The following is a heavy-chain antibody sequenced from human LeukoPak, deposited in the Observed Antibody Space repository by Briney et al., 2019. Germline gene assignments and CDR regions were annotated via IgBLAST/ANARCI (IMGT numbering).Heavy chain of an antibody. Sequence: SETLSLTCTVSGGSISSHYWSWIRQPPGKGLEWIGYIYYSGSTNYNPSLKSRVTISVDTSKNQFSLKLSSVTAADTAVYYCARAGSTAMVRYFDYWGQGTLVTVSS. CDR2: IYYSGST. CDR3: ARAGSTAMVRYFDY. V-gene: IGHV4-59*11. J-gene: IGHJ4*02. D-gene: IGHD5-18*01. CDR1: GGSISSHY.